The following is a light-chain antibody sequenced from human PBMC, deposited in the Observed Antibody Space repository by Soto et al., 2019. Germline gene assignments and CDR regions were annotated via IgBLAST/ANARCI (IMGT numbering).Light chain of an antibody. J-gene: IGLJ1*01. CDR3: CSYASGSIYV. CDR2: EVG. CDR1: SSDVGAFNY. V-gene: IGLV2-14*01. Sequence: QSALTQPASVSGSPGQSITISCTGTSSDVGAFNYVSWYLQYPGKAPKLMIYEVGNRPSGVSNRFSGSKSGNTASLTISGLQAEDEADYYCCSYASGSIYVFGTGTTLTVL.